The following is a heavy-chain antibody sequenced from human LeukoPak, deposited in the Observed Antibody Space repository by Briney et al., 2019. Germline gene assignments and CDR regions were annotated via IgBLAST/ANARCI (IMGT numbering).Heavy chain of an antibody. CDR2: ISAYNGNT. D-gene: IGHD6-13*01. CDR3: ARDPGSRIAAAGKLNY. V-gene: IGHV1-18*01. CDR1: GYTFTSYG. Sequence: ASVKVSCKASGYTFTSYGISWVRQAPGQGLEWMGWISAYNGNTNYAQKLQGRVTMTTDTSTSTAYMELRSLRSDDTAVYYCARDPGSRIAAAGKLNYWGKGTLATVSS. J-gene: IGHJ4*02.